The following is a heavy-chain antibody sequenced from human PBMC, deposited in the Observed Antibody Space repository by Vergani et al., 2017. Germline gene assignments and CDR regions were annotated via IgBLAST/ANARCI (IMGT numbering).Heavy chain of an antibody. J-gene: IGHJ3*02. V-gene: IGHV3-30*18. CDR2: ISYDGSNK. D-gene: IGHD5-18*01. CDR3: AKTLDTEDAFDS. Sequence: QVQLVESGGGVVQPGRSLRLSCAASGFTFSSYGMHWVRQAPGKGLEWVAVISYDGSNKYYADSVKGRFTISRDNSKNTLYLQMNSLRAEDTAVYYCAKTLDTEDAFDSWGQGTMVTVSS. CDR1: GFTFSSYG.